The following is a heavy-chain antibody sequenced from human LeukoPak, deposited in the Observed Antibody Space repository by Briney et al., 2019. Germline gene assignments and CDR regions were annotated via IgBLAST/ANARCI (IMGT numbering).Heavy chain of an antibody. CDR1: GFSFSSYS. CDR2: ISFSGNYI. J-gene: IGHJ4*02. D-gene: IGHD3-9*01. CDR3: AKDSGNILTGFPAV. Sequence: GGSLRLSCVASGFSFSSYSMNWVRQAPGKGLEWVSSISFSGNYIYYADSVRGRITLSRDNAKNSLFLQMNSLRAEDTAVYYCAKDSGNILTGFPAVWGQGTLVTVSS. V-gene: IGHV3-21*04.